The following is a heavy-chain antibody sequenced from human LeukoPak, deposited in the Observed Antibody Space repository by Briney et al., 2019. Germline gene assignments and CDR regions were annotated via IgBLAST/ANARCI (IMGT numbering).Heavy chain of an antibody. J-gene: IGHJ4*02. CDR1: GGTFSSYA. CDR3: ARENFLAYCGGDRSYYFDY. CDR2: IIPIFGTA. Sequence: GASVKVSCKASGGTFSSYAISWVRQAPGQGLEWMGGIIPIFGTANYAQKFQGRVTITADKSTSTAYMELSSLRSEDTAVYYCARENFLAYCGGDRSYYFDYWGQGTLVTVSS. V-gene: IGHV1-69*06. D-gene: IGHD2-21*02.